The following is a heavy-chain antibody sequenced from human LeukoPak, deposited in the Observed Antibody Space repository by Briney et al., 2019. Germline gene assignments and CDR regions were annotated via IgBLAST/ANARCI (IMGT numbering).Heavy chain of an antibody. D-gene: IGHD1-1*01. CDR1: GFTSSDYY. V-gene: IGHV3-11*01. CDR2: IGTRGSRI. CDR3: ARLYGIQLGGRTGWFDP. Sequence: GGSLRLSCVASGFTSSDYYMSWIRQSPGKGLEWLSTIGTRGSRIDIADSMKGRLTISRDNAKRSLYLQVNGLTAEDTAVYYCARLYGIQLGGRTGWFDPWGRGTQVIVSS. J-gene: IGHJ5*02.